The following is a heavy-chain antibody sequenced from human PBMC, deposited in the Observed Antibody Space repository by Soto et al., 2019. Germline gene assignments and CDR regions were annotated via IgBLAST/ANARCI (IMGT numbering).Heavy chain of an antibody. CDR3: ARRTHHLDLYYYYGMDV. J-gene: IGHJ6*02. V-gene: IGHV4-59*08. Sequence: QVQLQESGPGLVKPSETLSLTCTVSGGSISSYYWSWIRQSPGKGLEWIGYISFTGSTNYNPSLKTRVTMSIDASKSQVSLNLRSVTAADTAVYYCARRTHHLDLYYYYGMDVWGQGTTITVSS. CDR1: GGSISSYY. CDR2: ISFTGST. D-gene: IGHD1-1*01.